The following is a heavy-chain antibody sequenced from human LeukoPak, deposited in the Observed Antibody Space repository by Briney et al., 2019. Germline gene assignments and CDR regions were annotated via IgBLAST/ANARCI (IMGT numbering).Heavy chain of an antibody. Sequence: ASVKVSCKASGYTFTSYYMHWVRQAPGQGLEWMGIINPSGGSTRYAEKFQSRVTMTRDASTSTVYMELSSLRSEDTAVYYCARATYDTSGFSLNWFDPWGQGTLVTVSS. CDR2: INPSGGST. CDR3: ARATYDTSGFSLNWFDP. J-gene: IGHJ5*02. D-gene: IGHD3-22*01. CDR1: GYTFTSYY. V-gene: IGHV1-46*01.